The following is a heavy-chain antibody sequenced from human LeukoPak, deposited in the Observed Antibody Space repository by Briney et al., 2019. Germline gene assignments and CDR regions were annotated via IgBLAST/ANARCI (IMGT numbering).Heavy chain of an antibody. Sequence: PSETLSLTCTVSGASISSSTYYWGWIRQPPGKGLEWIGEINHSGSTNYNPSLKSRVTISVDTSKNQFSLKLSSVTAADTAVYYCARGRGYCSGGSCYYNWFDPWGQGTLVTVSS. CDR1: GASISSSTYY. CDR2: INHSGST. D-gene: IGHD2-15*01. V-gene: IGHV4-39*07. J-gene: IGHJ5*02. CDR3: ARGRGYCSGGSCYYNWFDP.